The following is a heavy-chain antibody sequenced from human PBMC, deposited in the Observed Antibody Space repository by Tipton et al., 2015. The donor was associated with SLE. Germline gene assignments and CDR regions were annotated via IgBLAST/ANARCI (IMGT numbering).Heavy chain of an antibody. CDR2: MNPNSGNT. Sequence: QSGAEVKKPGASVKVSCKASGYTFTSYGISWVRQATGQGLEWMGWMNPNSGNTGYAQKFQGRVTMTRNTSISTAYMELSSLRSEDTAVYYCARVSGFWSGSPEGMDVWGQGTTVTVSS. CDR1: GYTFTSYG. V-gene: IGHV1-8*02. D-gene: IGHD3-3*01. J-gene: IGHJ6*02. CDR3: ARVSGFWSGSPEGMDV.